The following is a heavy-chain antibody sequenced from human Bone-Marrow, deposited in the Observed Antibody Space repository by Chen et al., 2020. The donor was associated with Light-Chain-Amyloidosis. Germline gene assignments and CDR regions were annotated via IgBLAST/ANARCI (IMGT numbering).Heavy chain of an antibody. D-gene: IGHD5-12*01. Sequence: EVQLEQSGPEVKKPGESLKISCKGSGYTFPNYWIGWVRQMPGKGLEWMGLIYPDDSDAKYSPSFEGQVTISADKSITTAYLQWRSLKASDTAMYDCARRRDGYNVDYWGQGTLVTVSS. J-gene: IGHJ4*02. CDR2: IYPDDSDA. CDR3: ARRRDGYNVDY. CDR1: GYTFPNYW. V-gene: IGHV5-51*01.